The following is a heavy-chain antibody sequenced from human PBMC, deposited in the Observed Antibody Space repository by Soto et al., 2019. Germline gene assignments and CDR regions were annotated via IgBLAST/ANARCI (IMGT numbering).Heavy chain of an antibody. D-gene: IGHD2-15*01. CDR3: ARKNVVVLGDYGFL. J-gene: IGHJ4*02. V-gene: IGHV3-23*01. CDR2: ISDSGGST. Sequence: VQLLESGGGLVQPGGSLRLSCVASGFTFSSYAMNWVRQAAGKGLEWVSIISDSGGSTYSAVSVKGWFIISIDNYNNTLYLQINSLIAEDTAVYYCARKNVVVLGDYGFLWGQGTLVTVSS. CDR1: GFTFSSYA.